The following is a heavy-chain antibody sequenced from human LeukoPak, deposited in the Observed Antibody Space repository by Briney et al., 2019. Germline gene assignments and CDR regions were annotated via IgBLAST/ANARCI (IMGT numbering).Heavy chain of an antibody. CDR1: GGSISSYY. CDR2: IYTSGST. D-gene: IGHD4-17*01. Sequence: PSDTLSLTCTVSGGSISSYYWSWIRQPAGKGLDWIGRIYTSGSTNYNPSLKSRVTISVDKSKNQSSLKLSSVTAADTAVYYCAREGDGDYGYYFDYWGQGTLVTVSS. CDR3: AREGDGDYGYYFDY. V-gene: IGHV4-4*07. J-gene: IGHJ4*02.